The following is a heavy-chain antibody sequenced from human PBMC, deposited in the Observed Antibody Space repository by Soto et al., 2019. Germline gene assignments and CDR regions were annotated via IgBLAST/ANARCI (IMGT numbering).Heavy chain of an antibody. CDR2: IKQDGSEK. Sequence: GGSLRLSCAASGFTFSSYWMSWVRQAPGKGREWVANIKQDGSEKYYGDSVKGRFTISRDNAKNSLYLQMNSLRAEDTAVYYCARASGWTGVNFDYWGQGTLVTVSS. CDR3: ARASGWTGVNFDY. CDR1: GFTFSSYW. J-gene: IGHJ4*02. V-gene: IGHV3-7*01. D-gene: IGHD6-19*01.